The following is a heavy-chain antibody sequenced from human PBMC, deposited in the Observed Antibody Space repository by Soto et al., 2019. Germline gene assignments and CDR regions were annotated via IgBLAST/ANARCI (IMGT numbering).Heavy chain of an antibody. V-gene: IGHV3-33*01. J-gene: IGHJ3*02. CDR2: IWLDGNKE. CDR1: GFTFSTFG. CDR3: ASPSPVVIQCSFDI. Sequence: QVQLVESGGGVVQPGRSLRLSCAASGFTFSTFGMHWVRQAPGKGLEWVASIWLDGNKESYADSVKGRFIISRDNSKNTSYLQTNNLSADDTAVYYCASPSPVVIQCSFDIWGQGTVVTVS. D-gene: IGHD2-21*01.